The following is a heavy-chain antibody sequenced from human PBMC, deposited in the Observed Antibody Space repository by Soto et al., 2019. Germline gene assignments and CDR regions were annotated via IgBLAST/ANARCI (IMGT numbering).Heavy chain of an antibody. CDR2: IYPGDSDT. CDR3: ARHRYAVTESEYGMDV. D-gene: IGHD1-20*01. V-gene: IGHV5-51*01. J-gene: IGHJ6*02. Sequence: GESLKISCKGSGYSFTSYWIGWVRQMPGKGLEWMGIIYPGDSDTRYSPSFQGQVTISADKSISTAYLQWSSLKASDTAMYYCARHRYAVTESEYGMDVWGQGTTVTVSS. CDR1: GYSFTSYW.